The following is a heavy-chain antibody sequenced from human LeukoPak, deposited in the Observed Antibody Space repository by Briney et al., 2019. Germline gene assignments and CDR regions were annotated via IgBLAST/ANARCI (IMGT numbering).Heavy chain of an antibody. CDR1: GVSISSGDFP. Sequence: SETLSLTCAVSGVSISSGDFPWSWIRQPPGKGLEWIGYIFHTRHTSYNPSLKSRVTISVDMSKNQLSLRLTSVTAADTAVYYCARGFYGAGSRFDYWGQGTLVTVSS. CDR2: IFHTRHT. CDR3: ARGFYGAGSRFDY. J-gene: IGHJ4*02. V-gene: IGHV4-30-2*01. D-gene: IGHD3-10*01.